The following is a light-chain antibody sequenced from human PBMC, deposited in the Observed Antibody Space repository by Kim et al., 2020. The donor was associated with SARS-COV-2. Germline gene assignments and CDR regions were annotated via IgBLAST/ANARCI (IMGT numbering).Light chain of an antibody. Sequence: QPVLTQSPSASASLGASAKLTCTLSNGHYNYAIAWHQQQPGKGPRYLMKVNSDGSHSKGDGIPDRFSGSSSGAERYLTISSLQSDDEADYYCQTWGPGIRVFGGGTKVTVL. CDR1: NGHYNYA. CDR2: VNSDGSH. V-gene: IGLV4-69*01. J-gene: IGLJ3*02. CDR3: QTWGPGIRV.